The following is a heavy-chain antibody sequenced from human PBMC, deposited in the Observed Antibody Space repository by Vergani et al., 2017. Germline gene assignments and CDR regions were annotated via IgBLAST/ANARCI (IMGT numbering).Heavy chain of an antibody. V-gene: IGHV7-4-1*02. CDR2: INTNTGNP. CDR1: GYTFTSYA. CDR3: ARGPDYDILTGYYFAAVPWTSRPVNDFDY. D-gene: IGHD3-9*01. Sequence: QVQLVQSGSELKKPGASVKVSCKASGYTFTSYAMNWVRQAPGQGLEWMGWINTNTGNPTYAPGFTGRFVFSLDTSVSTAYLQISSLKAEDTAVYYCARGPDYDILTGYYFAAVPWTSRPVNDFDYWGQGTLVTVSS. J-gene: IGHJ4*02.